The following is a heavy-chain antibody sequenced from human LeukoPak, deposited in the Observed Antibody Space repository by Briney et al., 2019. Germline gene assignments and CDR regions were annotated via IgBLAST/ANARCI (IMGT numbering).Heavy chain of an antibody. CDR1: GFTFSSYE. D-gene: IGHD4-11*01. V-gene: IGHV3-48*03. CDR2: ISSSGNTM. J-gene: IGHJ4*02. Sequence: PGGSLRLSCAASGFTFSSYEMNWVRQSPGKGLEGVSYISSSGNTMYYADSVKGRFTISRDNAKNSLYMQMNSLRAEDTALYYCARDYRNRGEFDYWGQGTLVTVSS. CDR3: ARDYRNRGEFDY.